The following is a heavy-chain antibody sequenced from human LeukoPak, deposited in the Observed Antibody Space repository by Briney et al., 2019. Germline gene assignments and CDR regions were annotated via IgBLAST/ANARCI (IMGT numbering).Heavy chain of an antibody. CDR1: GFTFSSYG. CDR3: ARDDPASGMDV. V-gene: IGHV3-33*01. J-gene: IGHJ6*02. CDR2: IWYDGSNK. Sequence: PGRSLRLSCAASGFTFSSYGMHWVRQAPGKGLEWVAVIWYDGSNKYYADSVKGRFTISRDNSKNTLYLQMNSLRVGDTAVYYCARDDPASGMDVWGQGTTVTVSS.